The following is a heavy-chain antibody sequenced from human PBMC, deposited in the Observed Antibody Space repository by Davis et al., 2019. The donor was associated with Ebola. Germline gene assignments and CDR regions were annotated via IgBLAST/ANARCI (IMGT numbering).Heavy chain of an antibody. J-gene: IGHJ4*02. CDR3: ARVVYSGYDEFDY. Sequence: SQTLSLTCTVSGGSISSYYWSWIRQPPGKGLEWIGEINHSGSTYYNPSLKSRVTISVDTSKNQFSLKLSSVTAADTAVYYCARVVYSGYDEFDYWGQGTLVTVSS. D-gene: IGHD5-12*01. V-gene: IGHV4-34*01. CDR1: GGSISSYY. CDR2: INHSGST.